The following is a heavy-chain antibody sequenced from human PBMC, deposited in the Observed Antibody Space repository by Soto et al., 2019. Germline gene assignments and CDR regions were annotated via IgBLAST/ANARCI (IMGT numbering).Heavy chain of an antibody. Sequence: PGGSLRLSCAASGFTLSASTMHWVRQASGKGLEWLGRIRSKANSYATAYAVSVKGRFNISRDDSKNTAYLQMNSLTTEDTAVYYCIRFWSGYFSDDYYGMDVWGQGTTVTVSS. CDR3: IRFWSGYFSDDYYGMDV. V-gene: IGHV3-73*01. CDR1: GFTLSAST. D-gene: IGHD3-3*01. CDR2: IRSKANSYAT. J-gene: IGHJ6*02.